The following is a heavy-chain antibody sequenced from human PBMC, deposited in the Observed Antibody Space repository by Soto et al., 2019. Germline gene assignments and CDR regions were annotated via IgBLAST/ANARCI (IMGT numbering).Heavy chain of an antibody. D-gene: IGHD6-13*01. CDR2: ITSSSITI. Sequence: EVQLVESGGGLVQPGGSLRLSCAASGFTFSSFSMNWVRQAPGKGLEWLSYITSSSITIYYADSVKGRFTISRDNAKNLLYLQMNSLRDEDTAVYYCASDSSSWNFDYWGQGALVTVSS. J-gene: IGHJ4*02. CDR3: ASDSSSWNFDY. V-gene: IGHV3-48*02. CDR1: GFTFSSFS.